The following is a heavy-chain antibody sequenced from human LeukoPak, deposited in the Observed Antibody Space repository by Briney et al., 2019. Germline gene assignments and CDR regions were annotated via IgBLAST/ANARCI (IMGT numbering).Heavy chain of an antibody. D-gene: IGHD3-10*01. Sequence: QPGGSLTLSCAASGFTFSRYWMNWVRQAPGKGLVWVSRISSDGSDTNYADSVKGRFTISRDNAKNTLYLQINSLRAEDTAVYYCARGGYRGSYFDNWFDPWGQGTLVTVSS. CDR1: GFTFSRYW. CDR2: ISSDGSDT. V-gene: IGHV3-74*01. J-gene: IGHJ5*02. CDR3: ARGGYRGSYFDNWFDP.